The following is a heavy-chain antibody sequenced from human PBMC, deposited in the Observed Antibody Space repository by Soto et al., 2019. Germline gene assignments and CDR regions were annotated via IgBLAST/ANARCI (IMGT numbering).Heavy chain of an antibody. V-gene: IGHV3-23*01. J-gene: IGHJ4*02. CDR1: GFTFNNYA. Sequence: GSLRLSCAASGFTFNNYAMNWVRQAPGKGLEWVTTISATGGSTYYADSVKGRFTISRDNSKNTLYLQMNGLRVEDTAVYYCAKDRLAGNFDYWGQGTQVTVSS. CDR3: AKDRLAGNFDY. CDR2: ISATGGST.